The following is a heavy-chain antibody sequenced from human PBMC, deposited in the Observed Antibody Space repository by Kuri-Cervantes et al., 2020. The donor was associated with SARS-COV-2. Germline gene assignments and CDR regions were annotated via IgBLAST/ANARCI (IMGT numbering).Heavy chain of an antibody. Sequence: GESMKISCAASGFTFSSYWMSWVRQAPGKGLEWVANIKQDGSEKYYVDSVKGRFTISRDNAKNSLYLQMNSLRAEDTAVYYCARGELGISDYWGQGTLVTVSS. CDR1: GFTFSSYW. D-gene: IGHD7-27*01. J-gene: IGHJ4*02. CDR3: ARGELGISDY. CDR2: IKQDGSEK. V-gene: IGHV3-7*01.